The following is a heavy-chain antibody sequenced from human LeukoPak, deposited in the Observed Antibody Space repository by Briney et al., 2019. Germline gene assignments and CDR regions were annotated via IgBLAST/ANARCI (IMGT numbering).Heavy chain of an antibody. D-gene: IGHD3-9*01. CDR3: ARFPYYDILTGYYYGMDV. CDR1: GGSISSYY. J-gene: IGHJ6*02. Sequence: PSETLSLTCTVSGGSISSYYWSWIRQPPGKGLEWIGYIYYSGSTNYNPSLKCRVTISVDTSKNQFSLKLSSVTAADTAVYYCARFPYYDILTGYYYGMDVWGQGTTVTVSS. CDR2: IYYSGST. V-gene: IGHV4-59*01.